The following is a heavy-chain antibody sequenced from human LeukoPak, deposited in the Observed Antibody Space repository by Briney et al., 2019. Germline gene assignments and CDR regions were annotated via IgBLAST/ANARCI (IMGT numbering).Heavy chain of an antibody. Sequence: PSETLSLTCTVSGGSISSYYWSWIRQPPGKGLEWIGYIYYSGSTNYNPSLKSRVTISVDTSKNQFSLKLSSVTAADTAVYYCARVVWVSDGMGVWGQGTTVTVSS. D-gene: IGHD3-16*01. J-gene: IGHJ6*02. CDR2: IYYSGST. V-gene: IGHV4-59*01. CDR3: ARVVWVSDGMGV. CDR1: GGSISSYY.